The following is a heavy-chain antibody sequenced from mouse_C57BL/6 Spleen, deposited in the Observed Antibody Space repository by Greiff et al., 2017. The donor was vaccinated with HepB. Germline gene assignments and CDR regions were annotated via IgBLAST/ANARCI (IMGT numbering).Heavy chain of an antibody. Sequence: EVKLEESGGGLVQPKGSLKLSCAASGFSFNTYAMNWVRQAPGKGLEWVARIRSKSNNYATYYADSVKDRFTISRDDSESMLYLQMNNLKTEDTAMYYCVRHETVVKDYAMDYWGQGTSVTVSS. V-gene: IGHV10-1*01. D-gene: IGHD1-1*01. CDR3: VRHETVVKDYAMDY. CDR2: IRSKSNNYAT. J-gene: IGHJ4*01. CDR1: GFSFNTYA.